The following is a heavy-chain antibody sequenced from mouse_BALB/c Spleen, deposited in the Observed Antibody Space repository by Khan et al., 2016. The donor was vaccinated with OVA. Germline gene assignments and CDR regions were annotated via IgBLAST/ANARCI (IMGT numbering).Heavy chain of an antibody. J-gene: IGHJ2*01. V-gene: IGHV14-3*02. Sequence: VQLKQSGAELVKPGATVKMSCTASGLNIKNSYMHWLKQWPEQGLEWIGRIDTSNGNTKYDAKFQGKAAITADTSSNTAYLQLSSLTSEDTAVYYCARMTGKWGQGTTLTVSS. CDR2: IDTSNGNT. CDR1: GLNIKNSY. CDR3: ARMTGK.